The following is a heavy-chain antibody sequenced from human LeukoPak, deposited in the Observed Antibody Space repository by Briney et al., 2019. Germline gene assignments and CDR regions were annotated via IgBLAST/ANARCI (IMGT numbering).Heavy chain of an antibody. CDR1: GFSFSSFG. CDR3: ARGGYCSGGRCYGGDY. J-gene: IGHJ4*02. Sequence: GGSLRLSCAASGFSFSSFGMHWVRQAPGKGLDWVAFIRYDGSKKYYADSVKGRFTVSRNNAKNSLYLQMNSLRPEDTAVYYCARGGYCSGGRCYGGDYWGQGTLVTVSS. D-gene: IGHD2-15*01. V-gene: IGHV3-30*02. CDR2: IRYDGSKK.